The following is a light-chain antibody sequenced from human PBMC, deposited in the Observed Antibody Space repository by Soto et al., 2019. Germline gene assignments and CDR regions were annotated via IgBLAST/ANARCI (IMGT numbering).Light chain of an antibody. Sequence: QDKRATLSCRAIQRVRSSYLAWYLQKPGQAPRLLIYGASSRATGIPDRFSGSGSGTVFTLTITCLVAEESGVYYCPQHPISAPISFGQGTRLEIK. CDR1: QRVRSSY. CDR2: GAS. V-gene: IGKV3-20*01. J-gene: IGKJ5*01. CDR3: PQHPISAPIS.